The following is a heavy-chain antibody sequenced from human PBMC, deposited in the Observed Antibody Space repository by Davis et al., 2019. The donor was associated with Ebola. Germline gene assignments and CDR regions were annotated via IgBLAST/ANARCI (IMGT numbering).Heavy chain of an antibody. J-gene: IGHJ3*02. CDR3: ARDSDDYIWGSYLDAFDI. Sequence: ASVKVSCKASGYTFTGYYMHWVRQAPGQGLEWMGWINPNSGGSTSYAQKFQGRVTMARDTSTSTVYMELSSLRSEDTAVYYCARDSDDYIWGSYLDAFDIWGQGTMVTVSS. CDR1: GYTFTGYY. CDR2: INPNSGGST. V-gene: IGHV1-46*01. D-gene: IGHD3-16*02.